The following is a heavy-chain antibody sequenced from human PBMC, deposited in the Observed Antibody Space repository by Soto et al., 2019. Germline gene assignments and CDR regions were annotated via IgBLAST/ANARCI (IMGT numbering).Heavy chain of an antibody. CDR1: GFTFSSYA. J-gene: IGHJ4*02. D-gene: IGHD2-21*02. V-gene: IGHV3-23*01. CDR2: ISGSGGST. Sequence: GGSLRLSCAASGFTFSSYAMSWVRQAPGKGLEWVSAISGSGGSTYYADSVKGRFTISRDNSKNTLYLQMNSLRAEDTAVYYCASPMSLAYCGGDCYSLPFAPDYWGQGTLVTVSS. CDR3: ASPMSLAYCGGDCYSLPFAPDY.